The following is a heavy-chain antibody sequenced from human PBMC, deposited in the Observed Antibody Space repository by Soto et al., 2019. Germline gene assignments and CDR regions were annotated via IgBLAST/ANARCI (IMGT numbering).Heavy chain of an antibody. CDR2: ISAYNGNT. V-gene: IGHV1-18*01. Sequence: QGLEWMGWISAYNGNTNYAQKLQGRVTMTTDTSTSTAYMELRSLRSDDTAVYYCASSMSLSLPYAFDIWGQGTMLTVSS. J-gene: IGHJ3*02. D-gene: IGHD3-16*02. CDR3: ASSMSLSLPYAFDI.